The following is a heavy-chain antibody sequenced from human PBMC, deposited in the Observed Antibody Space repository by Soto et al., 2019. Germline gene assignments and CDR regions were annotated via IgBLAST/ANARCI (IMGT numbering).Heavy chain of an antibody. CDR2: INDSGNI. CDR1: GGSFSGYQ. CDR3: ARGLILWFGELSRRGGYYYYTDV. J-gene: IGHJ6*03. V-gene: IGHV4-34*01. Sequence: QVQLQQWGAGLLKASETLSLTCAVYGGSFSGYQWSWIRQTPGKGLEWIGEINDSGNINYNPSLKRRVAILVVAAKKQIYLKLSSVTAADTAVYYCARGLILWFGELSRRGGYYYYTDVWGKGTTVTVSS. D-gene: IGHD3-10*01.